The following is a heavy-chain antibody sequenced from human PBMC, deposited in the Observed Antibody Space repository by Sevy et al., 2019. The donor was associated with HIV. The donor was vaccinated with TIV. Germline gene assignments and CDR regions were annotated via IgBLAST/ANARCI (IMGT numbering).Heavy chain of an antibody. J-gene: IGHJ4*02. CDR3: ARYCSSTSCYAPPFND. Sequence: ASVKVSCKASGYTFTDYYMHWVRQAPGQGLEWMGRINPKSGGTNYAQTFQGRVTMTRDTSISTAYMELSRLRSDDTAVDYCARYCSSTSCYAPPFNDWGQGTLVTVSS. CDR1: GYTFTDYY. CDR2: INPKSGGT. D-gene: IGHD2-2*01. V-gene: IGHV1-2*06.